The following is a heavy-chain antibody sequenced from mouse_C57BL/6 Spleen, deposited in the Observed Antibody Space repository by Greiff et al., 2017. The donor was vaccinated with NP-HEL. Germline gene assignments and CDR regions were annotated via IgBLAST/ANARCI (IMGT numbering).Heavy chain of an antibody. CDR1: GYSITSGYY. J-gene: IGHJ2*01. CDR3: ARCEGYYFDN. CDR2: ISYDGSN. V-gene: IGHV3-6*01. Sequence: EVQLQESGPGLVKPSQSLSLTCSVTGYSITSGYYWNWIRQFPGNKLEWMGYISYDGSNNYNPTLKNRMSITRDTSKNQFFLKLNSVTTEDTATYYCARCEGYYFDNWGQGTTLTVSS.